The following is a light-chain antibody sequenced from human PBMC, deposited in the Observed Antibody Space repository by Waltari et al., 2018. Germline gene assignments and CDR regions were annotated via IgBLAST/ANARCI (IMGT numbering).Light chain of an antibody. CDR3: ASYAGSKNPYV. Sequence: QSALTQPASVSGSPGQSITISCTGTSSDVCAYDSVSWYQHYPGKAPNLRVYGVSNRPSGVSNHFSGAKSGSTASLTISGIQADDEADYYCASYAGSKNPYVFGTGTKVTVL. CDR1: SSDVCAYDS. V-gene: IGLV2-14*01. CDR2: GVS. J-gene: IGLJ1*01.